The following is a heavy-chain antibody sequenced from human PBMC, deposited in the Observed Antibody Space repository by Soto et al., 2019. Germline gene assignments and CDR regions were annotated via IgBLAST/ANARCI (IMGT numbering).Heavy chain of an antibody. J-gene: IGHJ4*02. Sequence: GGSLRLSCAASGFTFSTHSMSWVRQAPGKGLEWVSYISSGSSTVYYADPVQGRFTISRDNAKHSLYLQMNSLRDEDTAVYYCASGYRSAFRYFDFWGQGTQVTVSS. CDR3: ASGYRSAFRYFDF. CDR2: ISSGSSTV. V-gene: IGHV3-48*02. D-gene: IGHD3-16*01. CDR1: GFTFSTHS.